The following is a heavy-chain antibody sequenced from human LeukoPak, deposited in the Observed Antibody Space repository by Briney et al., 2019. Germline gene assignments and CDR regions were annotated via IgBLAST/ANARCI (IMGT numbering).Heavy chain of an antibody. CDR1: GFTFSSYS. CDR2: ISGSSRYI. J-gene: IGHJ4*02. V-gene: IGHV3-21*01. CDR3: ARDGTALDY. D-gene: IGHD1-1*01. Sequence: GGSLRLSCAASGFTFSSYSMNWVRQAPGKGLEWVSSISGSSRYIYYADSVRGRFIISRDNSKNTLYLQMNSLRAEDTAVYYCARDGTALDYWGQGTLVTVSS.